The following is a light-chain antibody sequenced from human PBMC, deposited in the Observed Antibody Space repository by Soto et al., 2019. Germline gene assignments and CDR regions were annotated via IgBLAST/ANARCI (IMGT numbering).Light chain of an antibody. Sequence: EIVLTQSPATLSLSPGERATLSCRASQSVSSYLAWYQQNPGQAPRLLIYDASNGSTDIPARFSGSGSGTDFTLTISSLEPEDFAVYYCHQRSKWLFTFGPGTKVDIK. CDR2: DAS. J-gene: IGKJ3*01. V-gene: IGKV3-11*01. CDR3: HQRSKWLFT. CDR1: QSVSSY.